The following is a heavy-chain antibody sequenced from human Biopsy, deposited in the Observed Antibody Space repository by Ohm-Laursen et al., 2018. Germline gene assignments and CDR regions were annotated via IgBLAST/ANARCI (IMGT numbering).Heavy chain of an antibody. J-gene: IGHJ4*02. CDR2: ISGSGGNT. Sequence: SLRLSFAPSGFTFSDYAMNWVGPAPGRGLEWVSTISGSGGNTYYADSVRRRFTVSRDGSKSTLYLQISSLSAEDTAFYYCAKGGYCTTSSCYMDLDYWGQGTLVTVSS. CDR3: AKGGYCTTSSCYMDLDY. CDR1: GFTFSDYA. V-gene: IGHV3-23*01. D-gene: IGHD2-2*02.